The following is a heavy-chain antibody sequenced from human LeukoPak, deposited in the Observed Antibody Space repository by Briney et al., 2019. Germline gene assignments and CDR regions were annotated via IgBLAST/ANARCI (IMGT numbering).Heavy chain of an antibody. CDR1: GFSFRTYS. Sequence: PGGSLRLSCAASGFSFRTYSMNWVRQAPGKGLEWVSSIDSSTDYIFYADSVKGRFTISRDDAKNTLYLQMNSLRAEDTAVYYCAKSGSGSDPYYFDYWGQGTLVTASS. CDR3: AKSGSGSDPYYFDY. CDR2: IDSSTDYI. D-gene: IGHD3-10*01. J-gene: IGHJ4*02. V-gene: IGHV3-21*04.